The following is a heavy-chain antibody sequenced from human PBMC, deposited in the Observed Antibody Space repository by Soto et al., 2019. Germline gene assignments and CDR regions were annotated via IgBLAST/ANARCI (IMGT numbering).Heavy chain of an antibody. CDR2: IWYDASNK. CDR3: ARDLYTAMANWFDP. V-gene: IGHV3-33*01. Sequence: SGGSLRLSCAASGFTFSSYGMHWVRQAPGKGLEWVAVIWYDASNKYYADSVKGRFTISRDNSKNTLYLQMNSLRAEDTAVYYCARDLYTAMANWFDPWGQGTLVTVSS. J-gene: IGHJ5*02. D-gene: IGHD5-18*01. CDR1: GFTFSSYG.